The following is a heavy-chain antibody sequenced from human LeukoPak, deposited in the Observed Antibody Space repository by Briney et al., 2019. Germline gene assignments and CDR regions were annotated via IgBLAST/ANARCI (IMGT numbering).Heavy chain of an antibody. CDR3: ARENDYALDY. Sequence: GGSLRLSCAASGFTFSSYGMHWVRQAPGKGLEWVAVIRYVGSDKYYADSVKGRFTISRDNSQNTMYLKMNSLRVEDTAVYYCARENDYALDYWGQGTLVTVSS. CDR1: GFTFSSYG. J-gene: IGHJ4*02. D-gene: IGHD4-17*01. CDR2: IRYVGSDK. V-gene: IGHV3-30*12.